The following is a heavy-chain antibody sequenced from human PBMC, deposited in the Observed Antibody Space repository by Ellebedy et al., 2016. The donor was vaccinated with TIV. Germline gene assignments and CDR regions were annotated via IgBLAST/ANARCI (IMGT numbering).Heavy chain of an antibody. CDR2: VSTGGST. J-gene: IGHJ3*01. Sequence: GGSLRLSCVPSGFTVESNYMSWVRQAPGKGLEWVSTVSTGGSTYYADSVRGSFPISRDTSKNTLYLQINGLRGDDPAVYFCAGETFIDVDLKVWGVFDVWGQGTMVAVSS. CDR3: AGETFIDVDLKVWGVFDV. V-gene: IGHV3-66*01. D-gene: IGHD2-15*01. CDR1: GFTVESNY.